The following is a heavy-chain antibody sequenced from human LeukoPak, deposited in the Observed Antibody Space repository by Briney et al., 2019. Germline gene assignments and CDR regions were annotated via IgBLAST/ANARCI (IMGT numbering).Heavy chain of an antibody. J-gene: IGHJ5*02. CDR3: ARYYLQWLAGSTNWFDP. V-gene: IGHV4-34*01. D-gene: IGHD6-19*01. CDR1: GGSFSGYY. CDR2: INHSGST. Sequence: SETLSLTCAVYGGSFSGYYWSWIRPPPGKGLEWIGEINHSGSTNYNPSLKSRVTISVDTSKNQFSLKLSSVTAADTAVYYCARYYLQWLAGSTNWFDPWGQGTLVTVSS.